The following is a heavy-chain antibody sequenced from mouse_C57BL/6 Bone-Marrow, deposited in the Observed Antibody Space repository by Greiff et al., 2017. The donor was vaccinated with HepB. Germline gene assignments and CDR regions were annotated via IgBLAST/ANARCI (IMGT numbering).Heavy chain of an antibody. D-gene: IGHD1-1*01. CDR2: INYDGSST. J-gene: IGHJ4*01. V-gene: IGHV5-16*01. CDR3: ARGHYYGSSYDAMDY. Sequence: EVQLQQSEGGLVQPGSSMKLSCTASGFTFSDYYMDWVRQVPEKGLEWVANINYDGSSTYYLDSLKSRFIISRDNAKNILYLQMSSLKSEDTATYYCARGHYYGSSYDAMDYWGQGTSVTVSS. CDR1: GFTFSDYY.